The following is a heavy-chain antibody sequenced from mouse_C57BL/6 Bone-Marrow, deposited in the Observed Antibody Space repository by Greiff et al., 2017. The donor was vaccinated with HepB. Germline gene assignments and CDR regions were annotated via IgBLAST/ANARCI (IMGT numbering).Heavy chain of an antibody. CDR1: GYTFTSYW. V-gene: IGHV1-64*01. Sequence: QVQLKQPGAELVKPGASVKLSCKASGYTFTSYWMHWVKQRPGQGLEWIGMIHPNSGSTNYNEKFKSKATLTVDKSSSTAYMQLSSLTSEDSAVYYCASPRGYFDYWGQGTTLTVSS. CDR2: IHPNSGST. CDR3: ASPRGYFDY. J-gene: IGHJ2*01.